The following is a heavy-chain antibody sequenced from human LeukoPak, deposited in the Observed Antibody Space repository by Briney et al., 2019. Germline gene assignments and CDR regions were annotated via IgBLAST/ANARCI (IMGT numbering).Heavy chain of an antibody. D-gene: IGHD1-26*01. CDR1: GFTFRSFD. Sequence: EPGGSLRLSCAASGFTFRSFDMHWVRQAPGKGLERVAFIRYDRNNKYYADSVKGRFTVSRDNSKNSLYLQMNSLTAADTAVYYCAKDRSIGTYYTFDHWGQGTLVTVSS. J-gene: IGHJ4*02. CDR2: IRYDRNNK. CDR3: AKDRSIGTYYTFDH. V-gene: IGHV3-30*02.